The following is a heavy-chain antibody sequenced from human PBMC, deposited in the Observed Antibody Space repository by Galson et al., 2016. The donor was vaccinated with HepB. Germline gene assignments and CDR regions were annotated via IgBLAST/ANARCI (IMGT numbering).Heavy chain of an antibody. Sequence: SLRLSCAASGFTFSSYGMHWVRQAPGKGLEWVAVMSYDGSNKYYADSVKGRFTISRDNSKTTLYLEMNSLRAEDTAVYYCARQAYYDSSGYYYPLGYWGQGTLVTVSS. D-gene: IGHD3-22*01. V-gene: IGHV3-30*03. CDR2: MSYDGSNK. CDR3: ARQAYYDSSGYYYPLGY. J-gene: IGHJ4*02. CDR1: GFTFSSYG.